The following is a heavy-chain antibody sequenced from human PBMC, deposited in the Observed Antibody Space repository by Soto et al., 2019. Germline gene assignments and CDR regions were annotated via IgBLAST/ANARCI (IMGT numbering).Heavy chain of an antibody. Sequence: SETLSLTCTVSGGSISRGCYFWSWIRQHPGKGLEWIGYIYYSGSTQYNPSFKSRLSMSVDTSKNQFSLNLSSVTAADTAIYYCARDHGITGTRVYLYNAMDVWGQGTTVTVSS. CDR3: ARDHGITGTRVYLYNAMDV. CDR1: GGSISRGCYF. CDR2: IYYSGST. D-gene: IGHD1-7*01. V-gene: IGHV4-31*03. J-gene: IGHJ6*02.